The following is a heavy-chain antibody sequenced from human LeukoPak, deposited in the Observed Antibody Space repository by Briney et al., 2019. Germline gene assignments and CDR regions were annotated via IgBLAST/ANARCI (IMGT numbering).Heavy chain of an antibody. CDR2: ISAYNGNT. J-gene: IGHJ5*02. Sequence: ASVKVSCKASGYTFTSYGISWVRQAPGQGLEWMGWISAYNGNTNYAQKLQGRVTMTRDTSTTTVYMVLSSLRSEDTAMYYCARARGNWNDRNWFDPWGRGTLVTVSS. D-gene: IGHD1-20*01. CDR3: ARARGNWNDRNWFDP. CDR1: GYTFTSYG. V-gene: IGHV1-18*01.